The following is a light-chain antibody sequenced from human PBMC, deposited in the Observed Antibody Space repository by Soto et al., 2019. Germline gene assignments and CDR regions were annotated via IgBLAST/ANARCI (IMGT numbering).Light chain of an antibody. CDR3: QPRSTWPSWT. CDR2: GPS. CDR1: QTLSSTF. V-gene: IGKV3D-20*02. J-gene: IGKJ1*01. Sequence: VLTQSQGTLSLSPGERATLSCTXXQTLSSTFLAWDQQRRGQATRLRLYGPSSRATDIPHRFIGSGSGTDLTLTISSLQPEAFAVYYGQPRSTWPSWTFGPGTNVEI.